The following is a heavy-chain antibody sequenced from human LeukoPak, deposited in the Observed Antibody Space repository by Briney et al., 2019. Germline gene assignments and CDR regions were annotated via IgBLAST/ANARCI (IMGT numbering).Heavy chain of an antibody. CDR1: GFTFSSYS. CDR3: ARGQFGGVIVPDY. D-gene: IGHD3-16*02. V-gene: IGHV3-21*01. J-gene: IGHJ4*02. CDR2: ISSSSSYI. Sequence: SGGSLRLSRAASGFTFSSYSMNWVRQAPGKGLEWVSSISSSSSYIYYADSVKGRFTISRDNAKNSLYLQMNSLRAEDTAVYYCARGQFGGVIVPDYWGQGTLVTVSS.